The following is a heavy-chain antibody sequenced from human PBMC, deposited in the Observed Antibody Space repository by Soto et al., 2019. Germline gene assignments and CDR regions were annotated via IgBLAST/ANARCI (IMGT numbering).Heavy chain of an antibody. CDR1: GYTFSNYG. V-gene: IGHV1-18*01. Sequence: QVQLVQSGGEVKRPGASVKVSCKTSGYTFSNYGITWVRQSPGQPLEWLGGISLYSDGTNYAQKFQGRVSMTTDTATTTAYMELRSLRSDDTAVYYCARVVPGAEAWFGPWGQGTLVTVSS. CDR2: ISLYSDGT. J-gene: IGHJ5*02. CDR3: ARVVPGAEAWFGP. D-gene: IGHD2-2*01.